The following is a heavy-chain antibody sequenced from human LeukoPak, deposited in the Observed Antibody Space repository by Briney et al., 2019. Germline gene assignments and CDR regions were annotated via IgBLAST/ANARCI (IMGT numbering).Heavy chain of an antibody. D-gene: IGHD4-23*01. CDR3: ARINGGGNFDY. CDR2: FYSGGTT. J-gene: IGHJ4*02. CDR1: GFTFSSYA. Sequence: PGGSLRLSCAASGFTFSSYAMSWVRQAPGKGLEWVSVFYSGGTTYYSDSLKGRFTISRDNSNKTLYLQMNSLRAEDTAVYYCARINGGGNFDYWGQGTLVTLP. V-gene: IGHV3-66*01.